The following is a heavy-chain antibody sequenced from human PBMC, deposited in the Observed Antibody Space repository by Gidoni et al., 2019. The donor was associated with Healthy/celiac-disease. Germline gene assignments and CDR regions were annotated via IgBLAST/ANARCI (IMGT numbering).Heavy chain of an antibody. J-gene: IGHJ3*02. V-gene: IGHV4-4*07. CDR1: GGSISSYY. Sequence: QVQLQESGPGLVKPSETLSLTCTVSGGSISSYYWSGLRQPAGKGLEWIGRIYTSGSTNYNPSLKSRVTMSVDTSKNQFSLKLSSVTAADTAVYYCARDQYTGTITEFVVAFDIWGQGTMVTVSS. CDR3: ARDQYTGTITEFVVAFDI. D-gene: IGHD2-2*02. CDR2: IYTSGST.